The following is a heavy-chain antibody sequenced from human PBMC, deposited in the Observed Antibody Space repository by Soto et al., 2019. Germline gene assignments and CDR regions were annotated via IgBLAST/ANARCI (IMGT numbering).Heavy chain of an antibody. CDR2: ISGSGGST. V-gene: IGHV3-23*01. D-gene: IGHD3-22*01. CDR3: AKDDGVTYYYDTSGYSPFDS. Sequence: GGSLRLSCAASGFTFSSYAMNWVRQAPGKGLEWVSGISGSGGSTYYADSVKGRFTISRDNSKNTLYLQMNSLRAEDTAVCYCAKDDGVTYYYDTSGYSPFDSWGQGTLVTVSS. J-gene: IGHJ4*02. CDR1: GFTFSSYA.